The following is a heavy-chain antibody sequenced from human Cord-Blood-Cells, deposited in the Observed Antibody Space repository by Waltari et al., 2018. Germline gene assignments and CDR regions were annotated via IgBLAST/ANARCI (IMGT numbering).Heavy chain of an antibody. CDR3: ARHQLVAAAGIGY. V-gene: IGHV1-2*02. J-gene: IGHJ4*02. CDR1: GYTFTGYY. D-gene: IGHD6-13*01. CDR2: INPNSGGT. Sequence: GYTFTGYYMHWVRQASGQGLEWMGWINPNSGGTNYAQKFQGRVTMTRDTSISTAYMELSRLRSDDTAVYYCARHQLVAAAGIGYWGQGTLVTVSS.